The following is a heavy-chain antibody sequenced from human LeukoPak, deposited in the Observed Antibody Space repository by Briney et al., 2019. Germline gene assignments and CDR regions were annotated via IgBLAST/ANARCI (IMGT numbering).Heavy chain of an antibody. V-gene: IGHV4-59*08. Sequence: SETLSLTCTVSGASIRNYYWSWIRQPPGKGLEWIGYIYYSGSTNYNPSLKSRVTISVDTSKNQFSLKLSSVTAADTAVYYCARNPSSGHNWFDPWGQGTLVTVSS. CDR1: GASIRNYY. J-gene: IGHJ5*02. CDR2: IYYSGST. CDR3: ARNPSSGHNWFDP. D-gene: IGHD6-19*01.